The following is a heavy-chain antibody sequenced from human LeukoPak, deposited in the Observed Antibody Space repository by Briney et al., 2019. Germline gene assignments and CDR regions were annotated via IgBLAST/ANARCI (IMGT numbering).Heavy chain of an antibody. J-gene: IGHJ4*02. CDR3: ARLRVMVPDRD. Sequence: PSETLSLTCTVSGGSISSSSYYWGWIRQPPGKGLEWIGSIYYSGSTYYNPSLKSRVTISVDTSKNQFSLKLSSVTAADTAVYYCARLRVMVPDRDWGQGTLVTVSS. D-gene: IGHD4/OR15-4a*01. CDR2: IYYSGST. CDR1: GGSISSSSYY. V-gene: IGHV4-39*01.